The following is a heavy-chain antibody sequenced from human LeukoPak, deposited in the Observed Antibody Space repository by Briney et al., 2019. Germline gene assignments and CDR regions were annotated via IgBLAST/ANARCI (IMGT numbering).Heavy chain of an antibody. CDR2: IYYSGST. D-gene: IGHD5-18*01. CDR1: GGSISGYY. CDR3: ARNSYLFDP. V-gene: IGHV4-59*01. Sequence: SETLSLTCTVSGGSISGYYWSWIRQPPGKGLEWIGYIYYSGSTNYNPSLKSRVTISLDTSKNQFSLKLSSVTAADTAVYHCARNSYLFDPWGQGTLVTVSS. J-gene: IGHJ5*02.